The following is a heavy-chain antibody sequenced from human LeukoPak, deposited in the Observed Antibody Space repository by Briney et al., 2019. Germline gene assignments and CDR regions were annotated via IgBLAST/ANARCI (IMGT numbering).Heavy chain of an antibody. Sequence: PSETLSLTCAVYGGSFSGYYWSWIRQPPGKGLEWIGEINHSGSTNYNPSLKSRVTISVDTSKNQFSLKLSSVTAADTAVYYCASPTDYGDGSDYWGQGTLVTVSS. CDR3: ASPTDYGDGSDY. V-gene: IGHV4-34*01. D-gene: IGHD4-17*01. CDR1: GGSFSGYY. J-gene: IGHJ4*02. CDR2: INHSGST.